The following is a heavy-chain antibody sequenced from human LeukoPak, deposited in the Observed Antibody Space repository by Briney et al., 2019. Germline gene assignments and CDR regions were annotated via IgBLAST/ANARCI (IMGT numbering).Heavy chain of an antibody. CDR2: IYQSGNT. D-gene: IGHD5-12*01. CDR1: GGSISSYY. J-gene: IGHJ6*03. Sequence: SETLSLTCTVPGGSISSYYGSWIRQPPGKGLEWIGRIYQSGNTYYNPSLKSRVTISVAPSKNQFSLKLSSVAAADTAVYYCARVTRGYSGYDYYYYYYMDVWGKGTTVTVSS. CDR3: ARVTRGYSGYDYYYYYYMDV. V-gene: IGHV4-4*09.